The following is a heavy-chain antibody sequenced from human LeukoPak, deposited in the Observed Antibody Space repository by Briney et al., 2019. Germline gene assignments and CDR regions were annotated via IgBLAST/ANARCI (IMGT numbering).Heavy chain of an antibody. V-gene: IGHV3-9*03. Sequence: GGSLRLSCAASGFTFDDYAMHWVRQAPGKGLEWVSGISWNSGSIGYADSVKGRFTISRDNAKNSLYLQMNSLRAEDMALYYCAKDRERAAAGNFDYWGQGTLVTVSS. CDR3: AKDRERAAAGNFDY. CDR2: ISWNSGSI. D-gene: IGHD6-13*01. J-gene: IGHJ4*02. CDR1: GFTFDDYA.